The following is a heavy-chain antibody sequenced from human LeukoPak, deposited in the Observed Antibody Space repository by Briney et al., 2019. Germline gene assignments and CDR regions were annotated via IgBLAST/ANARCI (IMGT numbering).Heavy chain of an antibody. Sequence: ASVKVSCKASGYTFTSYGISWVRQAPGQGLEWMGWISAYNGNTNYAQKLQGRVTMTTDTSTSTAYMELRGLRSDDTAVYYCAREGYSSSWGYYYYMDVWGKGTTVAISS. D-gene: IGHD6-13*01. CDR3: AREGYSSSWGYYYYMDV. V-gene: IGHV1-18*01. J-gene: IGHJ6*03. CDR2: ISAYNGNT. CDR1: GYTFTSYG.